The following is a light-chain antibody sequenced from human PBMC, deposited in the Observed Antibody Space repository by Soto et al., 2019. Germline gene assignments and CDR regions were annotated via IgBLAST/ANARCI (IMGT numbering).Light chain of an antibody. CDR3: QQYHDWRIT. Sequence: EIVLTQSPATLSVSPGERATLSCRASQSIRDNLAWYQQKPGQTPRLLISDASTRATTIPARFSGSGSGTEFTLTINRLQSEDFAVYYCQQYHDWRITFGQGTRLEIK. CDR1: QSIRDN. J-gene: IGKJ5*01. CDR2: DAS. V-gene: IGKV3-15*01.